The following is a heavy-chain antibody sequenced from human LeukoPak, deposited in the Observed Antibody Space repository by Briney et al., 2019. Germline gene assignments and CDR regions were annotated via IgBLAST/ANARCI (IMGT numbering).Heavy chain of an antibody. CDR3: ARNLSNSGYDYVKDY. CDR1: GYTFTGYY. Sequence: GASVKVSCKASGYTFTGYYMHWVRQAPGQGLEWMGRINPNSGGTNFAQKFQGRVTMTRDTSISTAYMELSRLRSDDTAVYYCARNLSNSGYDYVKDYWGQGTLVTVSS. V-gene: IGHV1-2*06. J-gene: IGHJ4*02. D-gene: IGHD5-12*01. CDR2: INPNSGGT.